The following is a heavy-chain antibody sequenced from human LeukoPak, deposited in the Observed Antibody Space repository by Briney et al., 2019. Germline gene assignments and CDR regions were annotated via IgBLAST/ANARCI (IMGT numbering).Heavy chain of an antibody. CDR2: ISYDGSNK. CDR3: AKDRRSGDMDV. D-gene: IGHD7-27*01. CDR1: GFIFSSYA. V-gene: IGHV3-30*07. Sequence: GGPLRLSCAGSGFIFSSYAMHWVRQAPGKGLEWVAVISYDGSNKHHADSAEGRFAISRDNAKNSLYLQMNSLRAEDTAVYYCAKDRRSGDMDVWGKGTTVTVSS. J-gene: IGHJ6*03.